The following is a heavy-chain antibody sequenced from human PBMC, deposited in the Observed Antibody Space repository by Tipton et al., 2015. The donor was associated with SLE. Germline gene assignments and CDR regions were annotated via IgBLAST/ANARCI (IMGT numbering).Heavy chain of an antibody. V-gene: IGHV3-23*01. Sequence: SLRLSCAASGFTFSSYAMSWVRQDPGKGLEWISGISSSGVSTFYAASVRGRFTISRDKASSSLYLQMNSLRADDTAVYYCARGMVYAEFDYWGQGTLVTVSS. CDR1: GFTFSSYA. CDR3: ARGMVYAEFDY. D-gene: IGHD2-8*01. J-gene: IGHJ4*02. CDR2: ISSSGVST.